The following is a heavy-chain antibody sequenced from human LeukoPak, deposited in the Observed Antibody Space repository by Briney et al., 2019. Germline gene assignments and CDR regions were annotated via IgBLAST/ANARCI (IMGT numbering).Heavy chain of an antibody. CDR3: ARLRRIVVVPAAPNWFDP. D-gene: IGHD2-2*01. V-gene: IGHV5-51*01. Sequence: GESLKISCKGSGYSFTSYWIGWVRHMPGKGLEWMGIIYPGDSDTRYSPSFQGQVTISADKSISTAYLQWSSLKASDTAMYYCARLRRIVVVPAAPNWFDPWGQGTLVTVSS. CDR2: IYPGDSDT. CDR1: GYSFTSYW. J-gene: IGHJ5*02.